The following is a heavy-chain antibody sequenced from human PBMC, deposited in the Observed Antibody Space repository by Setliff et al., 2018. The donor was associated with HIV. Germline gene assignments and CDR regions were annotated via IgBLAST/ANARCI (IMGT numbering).Heavy chain of an antibody. CDR3: ARGQPDYYMDV. V-gene: IGHV4-4*02. CDR1: GGSISSSNW. J-gene: IGHJ6*03. CDR2: IYHSGST. Sequence: LSLTCAVSGGSISSSNWWSWVRQPPGKGLEWIGEIYHSGSTDYNPSLKSRLTISVDKSKNQFSLKLSSVTAADTAVYYCARGQPDYYMDVWGKGTTVTVSS.